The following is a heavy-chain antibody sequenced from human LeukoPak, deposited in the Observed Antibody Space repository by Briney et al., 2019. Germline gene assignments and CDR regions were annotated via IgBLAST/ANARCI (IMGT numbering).Heavy chain of an antibody. Sequence: GGSLRLSCAASGFTFSSYWMSWVRQAPGKGLEWVANIKQDGSEKYYVDSVKGRFTISRDNAKNSLYLQMNSLRAEDTAVYYCARDHKSVRYFDWSSYYFDYWGQGTLVTVSS. CDR1: GFTFSSYW. J-gene: IGHJ4*02. CDR3: ARDHKSVRYFDWSSYYFDY. D-gene: IGHD3-9*01. CDR2: IKQDGSEK. V-gene: IGHV3-7*01.